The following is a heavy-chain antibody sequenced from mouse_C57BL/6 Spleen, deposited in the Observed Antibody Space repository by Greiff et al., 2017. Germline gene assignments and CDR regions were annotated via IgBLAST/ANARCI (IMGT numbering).Heavy chain of an antibody. CDR3: ARRGFRYWYFDV. V-gene: IGHV1-18*01. J-gene: IGHJ1*03. CDR2: INPNNGGT. CDR1: GYTFTDYN. Sequence: EVQLQESGPELVKPGASVKIPCKASGYTFTDYNMDWVKQSHGKSLEWIGDINPNNGGTIYNQKFKGKATLTVDKSSSTAYMELRSLTSEDTAVYYCARRGFRYWYFDVWGTGTTVTVSS.